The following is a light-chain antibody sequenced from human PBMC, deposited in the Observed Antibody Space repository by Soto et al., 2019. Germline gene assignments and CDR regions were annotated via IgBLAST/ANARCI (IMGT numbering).Light chain of an antibody. CDR3: QSYDSSLSGFYV. V-gene: IGLV1-40*01. CDR2: DDS. CDR1: RSNIGAAYG. Sequence: QAVVTQPPSVSGAPGQRVTISCTGGRSNIGAAYGVHWYQHLPGTAPKLLIYDDSNRPSGVPDRFSGSKSGTSASLDITGLQAEDEADYYCQSYDSSLSGFYVFGTGTKLTVL. J-gene: IGLJ1*01.